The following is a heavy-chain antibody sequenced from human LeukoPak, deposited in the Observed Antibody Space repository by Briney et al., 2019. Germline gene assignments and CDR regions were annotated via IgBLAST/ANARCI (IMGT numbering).Heavy chain of an antibody. J-gene: IGHJ4*02. CDR2: ICRGGTI. D-gene: IGHD5-24*01. CDR3: GGGDGHNHGDY. CDR1: GFTVSNNF. V-gene: IGHV3-53*01. Sequence: GGSLRLSCAASGFTVSNNFMSWVRQAPGKGLEWVSVICRGGTIYYADSVRGRFTISRDNSKNTLYLQMISLRAEDTAVYYCGGGDGHNHGDYWGQGTLVTVSS.